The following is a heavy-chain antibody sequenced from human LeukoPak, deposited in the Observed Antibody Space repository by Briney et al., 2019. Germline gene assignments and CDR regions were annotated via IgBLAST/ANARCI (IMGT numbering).Heavy chain of an antibody. CDR3: ASRRLYGRHLLNGPFDY. CDR2: INHSGST. Sequence: PSETLSLTCAVYGGSFSGYCWSWIRQPPGKGLEWIGEINHSGSTNYNPSLKSRVTISVDTSKNQFSLKLSSVTAADTAVYYCASRRLYGRHLLNGPFDYWGQGTLVTVSS. CDR1: GGSFSGYC. J-gene: IGHJ4*02. V-gene: IGHV4-34*01. D-gene: IGHD2-8*01.